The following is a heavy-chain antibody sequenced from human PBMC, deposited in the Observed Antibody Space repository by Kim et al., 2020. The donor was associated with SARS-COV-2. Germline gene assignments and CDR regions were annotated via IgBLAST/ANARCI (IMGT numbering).Heavy chain of an antibody. D-gene: IGHD5-18*01. V-gene: IGHV1-69*13. CDR1: GGTFSSYA. CDR2: IIPIFGTA. J-gene: IGHJ2*01. Sequence: SVKVSCKASGGTFSSYAISWVRQAPGQGLEWMGGIIPIFGTANYAQKFQGRVTITADESTSTAYMELSSLRSEDTAVYYCARPRKKPTRGYSYGYVEPQIWYFDLWARGTLVTVSS. CDR3: ARPRKKPTRGYSYGYVEPQIWYFDL.